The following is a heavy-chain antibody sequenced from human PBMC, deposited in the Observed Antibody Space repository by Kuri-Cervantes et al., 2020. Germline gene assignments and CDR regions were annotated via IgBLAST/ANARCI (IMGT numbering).Heavy chain of an antibody. D-gene: IGHD3-3*01. CDR1: GFTFSSYG. CDR2: ISYDGSNK. J-gene: IGHJ6*03. V-gene: IGHV3-30*03. Sequence: GESLKISCAASGFTFSSYGMHWVRQAPGKGLEWVAVISYDGSNKYYADSVKGRFTISRDNSKNTLYLQMNSLRAEDTAVYYCTRGGYDFWSGYSHYYYMDVWGKGTTVTVSS. CDR3: TRGGYDFWSGYSHYYYMDV.